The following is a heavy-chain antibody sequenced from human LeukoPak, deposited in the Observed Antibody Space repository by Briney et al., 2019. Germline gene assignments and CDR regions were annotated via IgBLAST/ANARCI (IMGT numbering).Heavy chain of an antibody. CDR1: GGSISSGGYY. J-gene: IGHJ4*02. Sequence: SETLSLTCTVSGGSISSGGYYWRWIRQYPGKGLEWIGYIYYSGSTHYNPSLKSRVSISVDTSKNQFSLKLSSVTAADTAVYYCARGRTTLYYWGQGTLVTVSS. V-gene: IGHV4-31*03. CDR3: ARGRTTLYY. D-gene: IGHD4-17*01. CDR2: IYYSGST.